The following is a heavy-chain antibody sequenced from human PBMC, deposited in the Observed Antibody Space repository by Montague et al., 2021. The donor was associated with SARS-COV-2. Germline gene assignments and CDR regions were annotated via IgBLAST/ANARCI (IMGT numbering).Heavy chain of an antibody. CDR3: ARVLTGSQFDY. J-gene: IGHJ4*02. Sequence: SETLSLTCTVSGGSITFSPYFWGWVRQSPGKGLEWIGSVSYSGNTYFNPSLKGRATISRDTSKNEFSLKLRPMTAADTAIYYCARVLTGSQFDYWGQGTLVTVSS. CDR1: GGSITFSPYF. CDR2: VSYSGNT. V-gene: IGHV4-39*07. D-gene: IGHD1-26*01.